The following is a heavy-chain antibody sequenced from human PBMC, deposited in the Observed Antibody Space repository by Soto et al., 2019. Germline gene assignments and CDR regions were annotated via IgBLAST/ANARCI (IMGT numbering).Heavy chain of an antibody. V-gene: IGHV4-30-4*01. Sequence: QVQLQESGPGLVKPSQTLSLTCTVSGGSISSGDYYWNWIRQPPGKGLEWIGYIDYSGSTYYNPSLKSRVTISVDTSKTQFALKLSSVTDADTAVYYCARDSYDSSGSSGYSFDYWGQGTLVTVSS. CDR2: IDYSGST. CDR3: ARDSYDSSGSSGYSFDY. J-gene: IGHJ4*02. CDR1: GGSISSGDYY. D-gene: IGHD3-22*01.